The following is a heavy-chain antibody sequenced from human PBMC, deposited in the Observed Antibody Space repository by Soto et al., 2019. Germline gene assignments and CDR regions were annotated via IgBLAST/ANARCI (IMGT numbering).Heavy chain of an antibody. CDR3: AKGQSKSAVADEYYYYYYGMDV. D-gene: IGHD6-19*01. V-gene: IGHV3-30*18. CDR1: GFTFSSYG. CDR2: ISYDGSNK. J-gene: IGHJ6*02. Sequence: GGSLRLSCAASGFTFSSYGMHWVRQAPGKGLEWVAVISYDGSNKYYADSVKGRFTISRDNSKNTLYLQMNSLRAEDTAVYYCAKGQSKSAVADEYYYYYYGMDVWGQGTTVTVSS.